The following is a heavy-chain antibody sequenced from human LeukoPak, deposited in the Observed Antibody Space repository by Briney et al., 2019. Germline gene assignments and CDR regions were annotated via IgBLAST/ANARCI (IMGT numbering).Heavy chain of an antibody. Sequence: GGSLRLSCAASGFTFNNAWMSWVRQAPGKGLEWVGRIKGKTDAGTTDHAAPVKGRFTISRDDSKNTLYLQMNSVKTEDTAVYYCTTDGDYGDGLRGDYWGQGTLVTVSS. CDR3: TTDGDYGDGLRGDY. CDR1: GFTFNNAW. D-gene: IGHD4-17*01. CDR2: IKGKTDAGTT. V-gene: IGHV3-15*01. J-gene: IGHJ4*02.